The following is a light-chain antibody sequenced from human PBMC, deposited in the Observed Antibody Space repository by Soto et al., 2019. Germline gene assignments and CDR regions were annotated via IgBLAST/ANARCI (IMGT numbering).Light chain of an antibody. CDR2: AAS. J-gene: IGKJ5*01. CDR1: ESISRH. V-gene: IGKV1-39*01. Sequence: DIQMTQSPSSLSASVGDRVTITCRASESISRHLNWYQQKPGKAPKLLIYAASSLQNGVPSRFSGSGSGTDFTLTISNLQPEDFATYYCKQSYSTLSLTFGQGTRLEIK. CDR3: KQSYSTLSLT.